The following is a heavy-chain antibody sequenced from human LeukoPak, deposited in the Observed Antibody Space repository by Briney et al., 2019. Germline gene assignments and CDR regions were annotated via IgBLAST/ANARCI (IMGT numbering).Heavy chain of an antibody. CDR2: IYPGDSDI. J-gene: IGHJ4*02. Sequence: KPGESLKISCKASGYRFTNYWIGWVRQMPGKGLEWMGIIYPGDSDIKYSPSFQGQVTISADKSISTAYLQWGSLKASDTAMYYCARSHRGYCSTTTCRYESDDYWGQGTLVTVSS. CDR3: ARSHRGYCSTTTCRYESDDY. D-gene: IGHD2-2*01. CDR1: GYRFTNYW. V-gene: IGHV5-51*01.